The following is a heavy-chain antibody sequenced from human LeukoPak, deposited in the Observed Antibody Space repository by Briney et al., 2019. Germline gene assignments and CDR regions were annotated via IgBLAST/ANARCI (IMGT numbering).Heavy chain of an antibody. CDR1: GGSISSGDYY. CDR2: IYYSGST. V-gene: IGHV4-30-4*01. Sequence: SQTLSLTCTVPGGSISSGDYYWSWIRQPPGKGLEWIGYIYYSGSTYYNPSLKSRVTISVDTSKNQFSLKLSSVTAADTAVYYCARVGVTTGLALDYWGQGTLVTVSS. J-gene: IGHJ4*02. CDR3: ARVGVTTGLALDY. D-gene: IGHD4-17*01.